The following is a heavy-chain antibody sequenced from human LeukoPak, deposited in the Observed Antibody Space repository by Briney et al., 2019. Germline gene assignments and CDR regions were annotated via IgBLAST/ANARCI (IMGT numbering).Heavy chain of an antibody. Sequence: GGSLRLSCAASGFTFSSYSMNWVRQAPGKGLEWVAVISYDGSNKYYADSVKGRFTISRDNSKNTLYLQMNSLRAEDTAVYYCARDGREGTNAFDIWGQGTMVTVSS. CDR2: ISYDGSNK. CDR1: GFTFSSYS. D-gene: IGHD1-26*01. J-gene: IGHJ3*02. V-gene: IGHV3-30*03. CDR3: ARDGREGTNAFDI.